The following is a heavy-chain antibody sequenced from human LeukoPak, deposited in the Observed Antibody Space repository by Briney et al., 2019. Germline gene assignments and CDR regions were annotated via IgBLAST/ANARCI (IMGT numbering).Heavy chain of an antibody. CDR1: GGTFSSYA. CDR3: ARLAYYDFWSGYSHYYYMDV. J-gene: IGHJ6*03. Sequence: ASVKVSCEASGGTFSSYAISGVRQAPGQGLEWMGGVIPLFGTANYAQKFQGRVTITADESTSTAYMELSSLRSEDTAVYYCARLAYYDFWSGYSHYYYMDVWGKGTTVTVSS. D-gene: IGHD3-3*01. CDR2: VIPLFGTA. V-gene: IGHV1-69*13.